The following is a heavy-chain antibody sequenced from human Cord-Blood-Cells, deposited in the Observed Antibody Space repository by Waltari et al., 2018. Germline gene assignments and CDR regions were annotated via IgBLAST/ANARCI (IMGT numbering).Heavy chain of an antibody. CDR2: IYYSGST. V-gene: IGHV4-39*01. Sequence: CTVSGGSISSSSYYWGWIRQPPGKGLEWIGSIYYSGSTYYNPSLKSRVTISVDTSKNQFSLKLSSVTAADTAVYYCGSAAAFLIDYWGQGTLVTVSS. D-gene: IGHD2-2*01. CDR1: GGSISSSSYY. CDR3: GSAAAFLIDY. J-gene: IGHJ4*02.